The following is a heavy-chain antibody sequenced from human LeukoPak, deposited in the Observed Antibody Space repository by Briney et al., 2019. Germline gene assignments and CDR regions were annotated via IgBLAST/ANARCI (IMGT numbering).Heavy chain of an antibody. Sequence: GGSLRLSCVASGFTFSGYWMHWVRQPPGKGLVWVSRIKSDGSMTNYADSVKGRFTISRDNTKNTLFLQMNSLRAEDTAVYYCASQVVGAAFDPWGQGTLVTVSS. J-gene: IGHJ5*02. V-gene: IGHV3-74*01. CDR3: ASQVVGAAFDP. CDR2: IKSDGSMT. CDR1: GFTFSGYW. D-gene: IGHD2-15*01.